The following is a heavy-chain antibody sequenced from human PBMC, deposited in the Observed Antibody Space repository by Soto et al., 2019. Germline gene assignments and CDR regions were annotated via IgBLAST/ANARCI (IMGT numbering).Heavy chain of an antibody. Sequence: GSLILSCAASGFTFSSYAMSWVRQAPGKGLEWVSAISCSGGSTYYADSVKGRFTISRDNSKNTLYLQMNSLRAEDTAVYYCAKDPDTDTIYYYYFYGLDXRGQGTPVTVS. CDR3: AKDPDTDTIYYYYFYGLDX. V-gene: IGHV3-23*01. D-gene: IGHD5-18*01. CDR2: ISCSGGST. CDR1: GFTFSSYA. J-gene: IGHJ6*02.